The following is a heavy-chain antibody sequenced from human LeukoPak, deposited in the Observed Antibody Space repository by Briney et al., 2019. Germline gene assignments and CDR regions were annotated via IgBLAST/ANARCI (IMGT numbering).Heavy chain of an antibody. CDR2: ISAYNGAT. V-gene: IGHV1-18*01. D-gene: IGHD5-18*01. CDR3: ARELTTAMVTGDFVY. CDR1: GYSFTSYG. Sequence: ASVKVSCKASGYSFTSYGISWVRQAPGQGLEWMGWISAYNGATSHAHEFQGRVTMTTDTPTTTAYMELRSLRSDDTAIYYCARELTTAMVTGDFVYWGQGTLVTVSS. J-gene: IGHJ4*02.